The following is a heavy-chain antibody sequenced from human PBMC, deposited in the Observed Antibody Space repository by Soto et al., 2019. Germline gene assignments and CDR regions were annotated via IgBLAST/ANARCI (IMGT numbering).Heavy chain of an antibody. CDR2: IKSKTDGGTT. V-gene: IGHV3-15*01. J-gene: IGHJ4*02. CDR3: TTGSQNYYDSSGGTFDY. Sequence: GGSLRLSCAASGFTFSNAWMSWVRQAPGKGLEWVGRIKSKTDGGTTDYAAPVKGRFTISRDDSKNTLYLQTNSLKTEDTAVYYCTTGSQNYYDSSGGTFDYWGQGTLVTVSS. D-gene: IGHD3-22*01. CDR1: GFTFSNAW.